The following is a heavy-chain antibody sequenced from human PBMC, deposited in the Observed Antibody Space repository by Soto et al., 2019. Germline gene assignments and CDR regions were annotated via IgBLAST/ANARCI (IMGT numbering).Heavy chain of an antibody. CDR3: VRDWSTFWGMDV. Sequence: PGGSLRLSCAASGFTFSTYWMNWVRQAPGKGLEWVANIKQDGSEKYYVDSVKGRFAISRDNAKDSLFLQMNNLRAGDTAVYYCVRDWSTFWGMDVWGQGTTVTVSS. V-gene: IGHV3-7*01. CDR2: IKQDGSEK. CDR1: GFTFSTYW. J-gene: IGHJ6*02.